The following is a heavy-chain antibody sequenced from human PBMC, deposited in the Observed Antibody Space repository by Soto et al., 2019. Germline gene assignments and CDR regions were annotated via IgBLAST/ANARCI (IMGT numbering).Heavy chain of an antibody. D-gene: IGHD3-22*01. V-gene: IGHV4-4*07. J-gene: IGHJ5*02. CDR3: ARDDYYNSNNWFDP. CDR2: FYITGSA. CDR1: GVSININY. Sequence: QVQLQESGPGLVKPSETLSLTCTVSGVSININYWSWIRQPAGKGLAWIGRFYITGSANYNPSLKSRVTMSLDKSKNQFSLKLSSVTAADTAVYYCARDDYYNSNNWFDPWGQGIQVTVSS.